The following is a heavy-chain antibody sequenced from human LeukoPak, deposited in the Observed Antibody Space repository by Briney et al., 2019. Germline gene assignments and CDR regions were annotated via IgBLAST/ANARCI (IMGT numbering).Heavy chain of an antibody. CDR3: ARESHAAVGGYWFDP. D-gene: IGHD6-13*01. CDR1: GLTVNSTY. J-gene: IGHJ5*02. V-gene: IGHV3-53*01. Sequence: PGGSLRLSCAASGLTVNSTYMSWVRQAPGKGLEWVSIIYSGGSTNYADSVEGRFTISRDNSKNTVYLQMNSLRAADTAVYYCARESHAAVGGYWFDPWGQGTLVTVSS. CDR2: IYSGGST.